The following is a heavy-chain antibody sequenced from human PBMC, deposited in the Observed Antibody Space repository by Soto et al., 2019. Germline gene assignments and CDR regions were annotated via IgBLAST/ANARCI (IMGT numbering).Heavy chain of an antibody. CDR2: IIPIFGTA. CDR1: GGTFSSYA. J-gene: IGHJ4*02. CDR3: AREYCSGGSCYMFHY. Sequence: SVKVSCKASGGTFSSYAISWVRQAPGQGLEWMGGIIPIFGTANYAQKFQGRVTITADKSTSTAYMELSSLRSEDTAVYYCAREYCSGGSCYMFHYWGQGTLVTVSS. V-gene: IGHV1-69*06. D-gene: IGHD2-15*01.